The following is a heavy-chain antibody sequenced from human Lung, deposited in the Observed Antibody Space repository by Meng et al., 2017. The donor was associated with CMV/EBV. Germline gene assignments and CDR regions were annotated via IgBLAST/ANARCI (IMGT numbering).Heavy chain of an antibody. CDR1: GASISSNIR. D-gene: IGHD1-26*01. CDR3: ARGKQDAWELLAY. Sequence: GKLRESGPGLVKPSGTRSPTCGVSGASISSNIRWTWVRQPPGKGLEWIGDIDDSGSTNYNPSLNSRISISLDKSKNHFSLKVNSVTAADTAVYYCARGKQDAWELLAYWGQGALVTVSS. CDR2: IDDSGST. J-gene: IGHJ4*02. V-gene: IGHV4-4*02.